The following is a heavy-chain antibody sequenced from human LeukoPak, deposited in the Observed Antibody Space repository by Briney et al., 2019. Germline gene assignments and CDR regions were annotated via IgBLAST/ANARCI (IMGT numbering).Heavy chain of an antibody. Sequence: PSQTLSLTCTVSGGSISSGGYYWSWIRQHPGKGLEWIGYIYYSGSTYYNPCLKSRVTISVDTSKNQFSLKLSSVTAADTAVYYCAREWLQRGFFDYWGQGTLVTVSS. V-gene: IGHV4-31*03. J-gene: IGHJ4*02. CDR1: GGSISSGGYY. D-gene: IGHD5-24*01. CDR3: AREWLQRGFFDY. CDR2: IYYSGST.